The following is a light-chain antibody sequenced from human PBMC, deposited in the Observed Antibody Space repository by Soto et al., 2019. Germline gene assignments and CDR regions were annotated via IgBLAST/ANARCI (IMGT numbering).Light chain of an antibody. CDR3: QSYDNNLNGYV. CDR1: TSNIGATYD. J-gene: IGLJ1*01. Sequence: QSVLTQPPSVSGAPGQRVTISCTGRTSNIGATYDVHWYQQFPGTAPKLLIYRDTHRPSGIPNRFSGSKSGTSDSLAIFGIQPGDESDYDWQSYDNNLNGYVFGTVTKVTVL. CDR2: RDT. V-gene: IGLV1-40*01.